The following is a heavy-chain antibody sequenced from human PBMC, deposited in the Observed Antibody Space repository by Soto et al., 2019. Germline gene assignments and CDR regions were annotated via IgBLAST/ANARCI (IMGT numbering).Heavy chain of an antibody. CDR1: GFTFDDYA. V-gene: IGHV3-9*01. CDR3: AKDGTPGKYYYYGMDV. CDR2: ISWNSGSI. J-gene: IGHJ6*02. Sequence: PGGSLRLSCAASGFTFDDYAMHWVRQAHGEVLGWVSGISWNSGSIGYADSVKGRCTICRDNGKQSLYLQTNSLRAEDTALYYCAKDGTPGKYYYYGMDVWGQGTTVTVSS. D-gene: IGHD1-1*01.